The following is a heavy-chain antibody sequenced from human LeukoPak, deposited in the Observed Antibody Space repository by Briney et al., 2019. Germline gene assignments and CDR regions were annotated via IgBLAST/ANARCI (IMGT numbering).Heavy chain of an antibody. V-gene: IGHV4-34*01. CDR2: IYYSGTT. Sequence: SETLSLTCAVYGGSFSGYYWSWIRQPPGKGLEWIGSIYYSGTTHYNPSLESRVTISVDTSKNHFSLKLSSVTAADTAVYYCARDFRGGYDFWSGYYTPYYFDYWGQGTLVTVSP. CDR3: ARDFRGGYDFWSGYYTPYYFDY. CDR1: GGSFSGYY. J-gene: IGHJ4*02. D-gene: IGHD3-3*01.